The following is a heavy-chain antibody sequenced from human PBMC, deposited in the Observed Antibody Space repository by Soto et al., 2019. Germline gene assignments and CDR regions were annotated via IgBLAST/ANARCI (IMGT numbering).Heavy chain of an antibody. CDR2: ISAYNGNT. Sequence: QVQLVQSGAEVKKPGASVKVSCKASGYTFTSYGISWVRQAPGQGLEWMGWISAYNGNTNYAQKLQGRVTMTTDTATSTAYMELRSLRSDDTAVYYCARVYCSGGSGYPFDYWGQGTLVTVSS. D-gene: IGHD2-15*01. CDR1: GYTFTSYG. J-gene: IGHJ4*02. V-gene: IGHV1-18*01. CDR3: ARVYCSGGSGYPFDY.